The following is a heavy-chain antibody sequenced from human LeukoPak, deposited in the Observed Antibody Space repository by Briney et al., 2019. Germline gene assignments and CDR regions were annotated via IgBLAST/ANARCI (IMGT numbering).Heavy chain of an antibody. Sequence: SGTLSLTCAVSGGSISSSNWWSWVRQPPGKGLEWIGEIYHSGSTNYNPSLKSRVTISVDKSKNQFSLKLSSVTAADTAMYYCATDRDNYYDSTGYTRPDGFDIWGQGIMVTVSS. J-gene: IGHJ3*02. CDR3: ATDRDNYYDSTGYTRPDGFDI. V-gene: IGHV4-4*02. CDR2: IYHSGST. CDR1: GGSISSSNW. D-gene: IGHD3-22*01.